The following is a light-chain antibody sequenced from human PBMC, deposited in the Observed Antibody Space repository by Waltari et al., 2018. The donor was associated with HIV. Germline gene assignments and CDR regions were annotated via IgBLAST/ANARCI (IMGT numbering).Light chain of an antibody. J-gene: IGLJ3*02. CDR1: SGSVSTNYY. Sequence: QTVVTQEPSFSVSPGGTVTLTCGLSSGSVSTNYYPSWYQQTPGQAPRTLIYNTNTRSSGVPDRFSGSILGNKAALTITGAQADDESDYYCVLYMGSGISMFGGGTKLTVL. V-gene: IGLV8-61*01. CDR3: VLYMGSGISM. CDR2: NTN.